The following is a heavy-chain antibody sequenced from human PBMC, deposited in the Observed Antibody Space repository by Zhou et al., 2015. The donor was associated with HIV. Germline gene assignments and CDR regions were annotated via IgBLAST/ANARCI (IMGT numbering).Heavy chain of an antibody. CDR3: ARDRGKYSYGYSYYYYGMDV. Sequence: QVQLVQSGAEVKKPGSSVKVSCKASGGTFSSYAISWVRQAPGQGLEWMGGIIPIFGTANYAQKFQGRVTITADKSTSTAYMELSSLRSEDTAVYYCARDRGKYSYGYSYYYYGMDVWGQGTTVTVSS. CDR2: IIPIFGTA. D-gene: IGHD5-18*01. V-gene: IGHV1-69*06. J-gene: IGHJ6*02. CDR1: GGTFSSYA.